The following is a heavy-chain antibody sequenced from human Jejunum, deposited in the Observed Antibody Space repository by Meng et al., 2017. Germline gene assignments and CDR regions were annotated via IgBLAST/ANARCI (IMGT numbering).Heavy chain of an antibody. CDR1: GDNVPRSNTA. CDR3: ARGFWKSGFDS. D-gene: IGHD3-3*01. Sequence: VQLQHSGPRLVKPSPPLSRTFATSGDNVPRSNTAWNWIRQSPSRGLEWLGRTYYTSKWNNDYAVSVRSRITINADTSKSQSSLHLNSVTPEDTAVYYCARGFWKSGFDSWGQGTLVTVSS. J-gene: IGHJ5*02. CDR2: TYYTSKWNN. V-gene: IGHV6-1*01.